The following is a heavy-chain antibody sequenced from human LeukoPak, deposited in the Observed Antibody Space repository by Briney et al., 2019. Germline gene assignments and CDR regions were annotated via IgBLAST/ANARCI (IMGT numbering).Heavy chain of an antibody. CDR1: GFTFSTIG. CDR3: AELGITMIGGV. CDR2: VSESGVST. D-gene: IGHD3-10*02. V-gene: IGHV3-23*01. Sequence: GGSLRLSCVASGFTFSTIGMAWVRQAPGKGLEWVSGVSESGVSTYYADSVKGRFTISRDNSRNTLYLQMNSLRAEDTAVYYCAELGITMIGGVWGKGTTVTISS. J-gene: IGHJ6*04.